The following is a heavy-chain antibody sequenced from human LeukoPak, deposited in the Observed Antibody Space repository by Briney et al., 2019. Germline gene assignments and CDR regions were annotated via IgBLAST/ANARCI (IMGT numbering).Heavy chain of an antibody. Sequence: SETLSLTCAVSGYSISSGYYWGWIRQPPGKGLEWIGSIYHSGSTYYNPSLKSRVTISVDTSKNQFSLKLSSVTAADTAVYYCAKDPRVTDIVVVPAAVFDYWGQGTLVTVSS. CDR1: GYSISSGYY. J-gene: IGHJ4*02. CDR2: IYHSGST. V-gene: IGHV4-38-2*02. D-gene: IGHD2-2*01. CDR3: AKDPRVTDIVVVPAAVFDY.